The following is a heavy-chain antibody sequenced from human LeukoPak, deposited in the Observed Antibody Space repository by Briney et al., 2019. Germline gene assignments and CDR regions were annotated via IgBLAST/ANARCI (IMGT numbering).Heavy chain of an antibody. D-gene: IGHD3-22*01. J-gene: IGHJ4*02. Sequence: GESLRLSCAASGFTFSSYAMSWVRQAPGKGLEWVSAISGSGGSTYYVDSVKGRFTISRDNSKNTLYLLMNSLRAEDTAVYYCAKDDHRYYDTSGYNHWGQGTLVTVSS. CDR3: AKDDHRYYDTSGYNH. CDR1: GFTFSSYA. V-gene: IGHV3-23*01. CDR2: ISGSGGST.